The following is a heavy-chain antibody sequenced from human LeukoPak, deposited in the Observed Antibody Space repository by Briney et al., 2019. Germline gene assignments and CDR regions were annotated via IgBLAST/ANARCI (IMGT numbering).Heavy chain of an antibody. CDR3: ASRVYDSRGYDST. CDR1: GFTFSSYS. CDR2: ISSSSSYI. V-gene: IGHV3-21*01. Sequence: GGSLRLSCAASGFTFSSYSMNWVRQAPGKGLEWVSSISSSSSYIYYADSVKGRFTISRDNAKNSLYLQMNSLRAEDTAVYYCASRVYDSRGYDSTWGQGTLVTVSS. J-gene: IGHJ5*02. D-gene: IGHD3-22*01.